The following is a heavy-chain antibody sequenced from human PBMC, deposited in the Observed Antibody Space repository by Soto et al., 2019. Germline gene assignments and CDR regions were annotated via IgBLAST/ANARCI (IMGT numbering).Heavy chain of an antibody. CDR3: AGQTLKGPLYASLGGGGAFDY. Sequence: QLQLQESGPGLVKPSETLSLTCTVSGGSISSSSYYWGWIRQPPGKGLEWIGSIYYSGSTYYNPSLKSRVPISVDTAKNQFSLKLGSVAAADTAVYYCAGQTLKGPLYASLGGGGAFDYWGQGTLVTVSS. J-gene: IGHJ4*02. CDR2: IYYSGST. CDR1: GGSISSSSYY. V-gene: IGHV4-39*01. D-gene: IGHD3-16*01.